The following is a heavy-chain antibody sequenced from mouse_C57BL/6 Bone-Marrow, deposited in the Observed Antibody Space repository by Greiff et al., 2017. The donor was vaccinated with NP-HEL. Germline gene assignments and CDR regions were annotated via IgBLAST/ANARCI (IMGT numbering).Heavy chain of an antibody. V-gene: IGHV1-55*01. J-gene: IGHJ1*03. CDR3: ARGGIYYGNYFYWYFDV. Sequence: VQLQQPGAELVKPGASVKMSCKASGYTFTSYWITWVKQRPGQGLEWIGDIYPGSGSTNYNEKFKSKATLTVDTSSSTAYMQLSSLTSEDSAVYCCARGGIYYGNYFYWYFDVWGTGTTVTVSS. CDR1: GYTFTSYW. D-gene: IGHD2-1*01. CDR2: IYPGSGST.